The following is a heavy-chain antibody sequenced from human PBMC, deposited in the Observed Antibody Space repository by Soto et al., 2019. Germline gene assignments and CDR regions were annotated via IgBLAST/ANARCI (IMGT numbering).Heavy chain of an antibody. CDR1: GFTFSSYG. J-gene: IGHJ4*02. D-gene: IGHD7-27*01. CDR2: IWYDGNSK. V-gene: IGHV3-33*01. CDR3: ARDSSSGEGFDF. Sequence: QVQLVEPGGGVVQPGRSLRLSCAASGFTFSSYGMHWVRQAPGKGLEWMAVIWYDGNSKDYGDSVRGRFTVSRDNSKNTLYLQMDSLRAEDTAVYYCARDSSSGEGFDFWGQGTLVTVSS.